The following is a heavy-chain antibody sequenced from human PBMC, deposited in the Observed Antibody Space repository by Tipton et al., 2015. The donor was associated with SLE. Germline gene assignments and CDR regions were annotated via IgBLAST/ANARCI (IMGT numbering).Heavy chain of an antibody. V-gene: IGHV1-18*01. Sequence: QLVQSGAEVKKPGASVKVSCKASDYSFSSYGVSWVRQAPGQGLEWIGWFSPYNGNTNSAQILQGRVTMTTDTSTSTAYMELRSLRSADTAVYYCATHRRWSSPLDSWGQGTLVTVS. CDR1: DYSFSSYG. CDR2: FSPYNGNT. J-gene: IGHJ5*01. CDR3: ATHRRWSSPLDS. D-gene: IGHD2-15*01.